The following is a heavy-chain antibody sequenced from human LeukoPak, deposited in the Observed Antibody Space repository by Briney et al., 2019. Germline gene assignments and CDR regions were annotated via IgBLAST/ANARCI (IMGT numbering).Heavy chain of an antibody. J-gene: IGHJ4*02. CDR1: GGSISSSSYY. D-gene: IGHD4-23*01. CDR3: ARVLRRYGGNSKNDY. CDR2: IYYSGST. Sequence: SETLSRTCTVSGGSISSSSYYWGWVRQPPGKGLEWIGSIYYSGSTYYNRSLKSRVTISVDTSKNQFSLKLSSVTAADAAVYYCARVLRRYGGNSKNDYWGQGTLVTVSS. V-gene: IGHV4-39*07.